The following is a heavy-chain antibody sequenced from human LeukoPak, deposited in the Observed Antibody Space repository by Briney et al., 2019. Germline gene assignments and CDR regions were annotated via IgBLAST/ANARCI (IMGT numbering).Heavy chain of an antibody. CDR2: IYENGGTT. Sequence: QSGGSLRLSCVGSGFTFRSHAMRWVRQAPEKGLEFVSGIYENGGTTYYADSVKGRFSISRDNSKNTLYLQMNSLRGEDTAVYYCAKDFRIGYSAHFDYWGQGALVTVSS. D-gene: IGHD2-21*01. CDR1: GFTFRSHA. V-gene: IGHV3-23*01. J-gene: IGHJ4*02. CDR3: AKDFRIGYSAHFDY.